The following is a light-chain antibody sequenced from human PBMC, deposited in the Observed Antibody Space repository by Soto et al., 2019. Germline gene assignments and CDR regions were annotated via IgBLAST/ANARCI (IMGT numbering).Light chain of an antibody. V-gene: IGKV3-15*01. CDR2: GAS. Sequence: EIVMTQSPATLSVSPGERATLSCRASQSVSSNLAWYQQKPGQAPRLLIYGASTRATGIPARFSGSGSGTECTLTISSLQSEDFAVYYCQKYNTWPYTFGQGTKLEIK. J-gene: IGKJ2*01. CDR1: QSVSSN. CDR3: QKYNTWPYT.